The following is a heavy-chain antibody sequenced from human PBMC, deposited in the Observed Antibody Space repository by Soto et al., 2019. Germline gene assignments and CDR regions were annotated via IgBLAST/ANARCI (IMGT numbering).Heavy chain of an antibody. D-gene: IGHD5-18*01. CDR3: ARDSGDSYGYRAFDI. Sequence: VASVKVSCKASGGTFSSYAISWVRQAPGQGLEWMGGIIPIFGTANYAQKFQGRVTITADESTSTAYMELSSLRSEDTAVYYCARDSGDSYGYRAFDIWGQGTMVTVSS. CDR2: IIPIFGTA. CDR1: GGTFSSYA. J-gene: IGHJ3*02. V-gene: IGHV1-69*13.